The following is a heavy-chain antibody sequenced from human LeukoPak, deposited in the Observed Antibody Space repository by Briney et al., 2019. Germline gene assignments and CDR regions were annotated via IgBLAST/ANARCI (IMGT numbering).Heavy chain of an antibody. J-gene: IGHJ4*02. D-gene: IGHD3-10*01. CDR1: GLTFSNLK. V-gene: IGHV3-48*01. Sequence: PGGSLRLSCAVSGLTFSNLKMNWVRQAPGKGLEWVSYISAGGRTTFYADSVTGRFTISRDNSKNTLYLQMNSLRAEDTAVFYCARDAGYEILWFGELFYWGQGTLVTVSS. CDR2: ISAGGRTT. CDR3: ARDAGYEILWFGELFY.